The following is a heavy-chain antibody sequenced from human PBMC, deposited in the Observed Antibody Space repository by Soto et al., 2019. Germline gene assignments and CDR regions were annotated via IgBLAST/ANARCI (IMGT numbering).Heavy chain of an antibody. CDR3: ARMSRIAARQNWFGP. D-gene: IGHD6-6*01. V-gene: IGHV1-69*01. CDR1: GGTFSSYA. CDR2: VIPIYGTA. Sequence: QVQLVQSGAEVKKPGSSVKVSCNASGGTFSSYAISWVRQAPGQGLECMGGVIPIYGTANYAQKFQGRVTISADESTRPAHMQRSSLRSEDTAVYNCARMSRIAARQNWFGPWGQGTLVAVSS. J-gene: IGHJ5*02.